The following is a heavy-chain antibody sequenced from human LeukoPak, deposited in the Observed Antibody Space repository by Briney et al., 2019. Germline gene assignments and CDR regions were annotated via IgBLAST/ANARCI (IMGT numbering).Heavy chain of an antibody. D-gene: IGHD2-21*02. CDR1: GFTFSSYW. CDR3: ARAGGDCSSCPFKPPGDY. Sequence: GGSLRLSCAASGFTFSSYWMSWVRQAPGKGLEWVAVIWYDGSNKYYADSVKGRFTISRDNSKNTLYLQMNSLRAEDTAVYYCARAGGDCSSCPFKPPGDYWGQGTLVTVSS. V-gene: IGHV3-33*08. CDR2: IWYDGSNK. J-gene: IGHJ4*02.